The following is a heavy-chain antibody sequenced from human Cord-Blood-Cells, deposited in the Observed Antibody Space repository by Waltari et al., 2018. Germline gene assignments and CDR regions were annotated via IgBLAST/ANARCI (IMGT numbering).Heavy chain of an antibody. CDR3: ARDSSSSYAFDI. Sequence: QVQLVESGGGVVQPGRSLRLSCAASGFTFSSYGMHWVRQAPGKGLEWVAVIWYDGSNKYYADSVKGRFTISRDNSKNTLYLQMNSLRAEDTAVYYCARDSSSSYAFDIWGQGTMVTVSS. V-gene: IGHV3-33*01. CDR1: GFTFSSYG. D-gene: IGHD6-6*01. CDR2: IWYDGSNK. J-gene: IGHJ3*02.